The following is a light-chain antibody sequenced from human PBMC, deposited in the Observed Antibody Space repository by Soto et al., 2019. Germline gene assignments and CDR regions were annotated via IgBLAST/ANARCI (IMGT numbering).Light chain of an antibody. CDR2: DAS. V-gene: IGKV1-5*01. Sequence: DIQMIQSPSTLSASVGDRVTITCRASQTISKWLVWYQQKPGKAPKVLIFDASILASGVPSRFSGSGYGTEFTLTISSLQPDDFATYYCQQYNGYSTWTFGQGTKVDIK. CDR3: QQYNGYSTWT. CDR1: QTISKW. J-gene: IGKJ1*01.